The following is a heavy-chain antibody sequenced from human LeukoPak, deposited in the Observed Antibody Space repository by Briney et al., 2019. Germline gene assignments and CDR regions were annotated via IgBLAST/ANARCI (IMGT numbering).Heavy chain of an antibody. V-gene: IGHV4-59*08. Sequence: SETLSLTCTVSGGSISSYYWSWIRQPPGEGLEWIGYIYYSGSTYYNPSLKSRVTISVDTSKNQFSLKLSSVTAADTAVYYCARTDGYKAHYFDYWGQGTLVTVSS. CDR1: GGSISSYY. CDR2: IYYSGST. J-gene: IGHJ4*02. CDR3: ARTDGYKAHYFDY. D-gene: IGHD5-24*01.